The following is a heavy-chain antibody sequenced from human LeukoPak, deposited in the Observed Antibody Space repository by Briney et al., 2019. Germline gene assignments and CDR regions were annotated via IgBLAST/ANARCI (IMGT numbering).Heavy chain of an antibody. D-gene: IGHD6-19*01. V-gene: IGHV3-23*01. CDR1: GFTFSSYA. CDR3: AKDRTPGMAVAGSPPFDY. CDR2: ISGSGGST. Sequence: GGSLRLSCAASGFTFSSYAMSGVRRAPGKGLGWVSAISGSGGSTYYADSGKGRFTISRDNSKNTLYLQMNSLRAEDTAVYYCAKDRTPGMAVAGSPPFDYWGQGTLVTVSS. J-gene: IGHJ4*02.